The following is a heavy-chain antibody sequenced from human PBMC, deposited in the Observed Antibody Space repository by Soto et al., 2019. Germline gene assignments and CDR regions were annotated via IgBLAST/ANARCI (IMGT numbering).Heavy chain of an antibody. CDR3: AKGSPHLGVGVLDC. CDR1: GFTFNNYA. J-gene: IGHJ4*02. Sequence: EVQLLESGGGLAQPGGSLRLSCAASGFTFNNYAMSWVRQAPGKGLEWVSSITGSGDSTYYADSVEGRFTISRDNSKNTLLLQMNSLRAGDTAVYYCAKGSPHLGVGVLDCWGQGSLVTVSS. D-gene: IGHD1-26*01. CDR2: ITGSGDST. V-gene: IGHV3-23*01.